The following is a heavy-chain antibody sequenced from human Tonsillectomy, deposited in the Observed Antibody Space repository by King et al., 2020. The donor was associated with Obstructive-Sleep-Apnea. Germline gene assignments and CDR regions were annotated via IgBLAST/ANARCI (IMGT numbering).Heavy chain of an antibody. Sequence: QLQESGPGLVKPSETLSLTCTVSGGSISSSSYYWGWFRQPPGKGLEWSGGIYYSGSTSYNPSLKSRVTISVDTSKNQFSLKLSSVTAADTAVYYCARDLESLDDYSYFQHWGQGTLVTVSS. J-gene: IGHJ1*01. CDR1: GGSISSSSYY. CDR2: IYYSGST. CDR3: ARDLESLDDYSYFQH. D-gene: IGHD4-11*01. V-gene: IGHV4-39*07.